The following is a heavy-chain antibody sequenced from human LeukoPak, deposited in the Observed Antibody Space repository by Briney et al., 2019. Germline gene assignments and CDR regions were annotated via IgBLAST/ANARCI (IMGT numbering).Heavy chain of an antibody. V-gene: IGHV4-59*08. CDR3: ARHFCGATCYSEYNWFDP. J-gene: IGHJ5*02. CDR1: GGSISSSY. Sequence: SETLSLTCTVSGGSISSSYWSWIRQPPGKGLEWIGYIQNRGSTNYNPSLKSRVTISVDTSKNQFSLKLSSVTAADTAVYYCARHFCGATCYSEYNWFDPWGQGTLVTVSS. CDR2: IQNRGST. D-gene: IGHD2-15*01.